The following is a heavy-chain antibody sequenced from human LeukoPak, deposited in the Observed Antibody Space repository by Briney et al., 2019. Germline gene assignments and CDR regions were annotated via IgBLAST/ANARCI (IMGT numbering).Heavy chain of an antibody. D-gene: IGHD2-2*01. CDR1: GFTLNSRD. CDR3: ARDQRYCSSSSCPWEPFYY. Sequence: GGPVRLPCAASGFTLNSRDMQWVRQAAGKAGEGVSGFIPAGVRYYAESVKGRITISRDNAKNSLYLQMNSLRGEDTAVYYGARDQRYCSSSSCPWEPFYYWGQGALVTVSS. V-gene: IGHV3-13*04. CDR2: FIPAGVR. J-gene: IGHJ4*02.